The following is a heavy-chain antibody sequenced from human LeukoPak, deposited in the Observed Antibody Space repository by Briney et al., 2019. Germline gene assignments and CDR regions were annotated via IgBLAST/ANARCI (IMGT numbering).Heavy chain of an antibody. D-gene: IGHD2-8*01. CDR1: GYTFTGYY. J-gene: IGHJ5*02. CDR2: INPNSGGT. V-gene: IGHV1-2*02. CDR3: ARDVGGYCTNGVCSNWFDP. Sequence: ASVKVSCKASGYTFTGYYMHWVRQAPGQGLEWMGWINPNSGGTNYAQKFQGRVTMTRDTSISTAYMELSRLRSDDTAVYYCARDVGGYCTNGVCSNWFDPWGQGTLVTVSS.